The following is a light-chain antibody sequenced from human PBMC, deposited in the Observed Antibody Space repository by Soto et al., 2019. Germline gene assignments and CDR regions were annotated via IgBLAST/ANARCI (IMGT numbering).Light chain of an antibody. CDR1: QDLSTW. CDR3: HQGDTFPFT. CDR2: GAS. Sequence: DIQMTQSPSFVSASVGERVAITCRASQDLSTWLAWYQQGPGKAPKLLIFGASILQSGVPSRFIGTGSGTDFTLTISSLQPEDFATDYCHQGDTFPFTFGQGTRLEIK. J-gene: IGKJ5*01. V-gene: IGKV1D-12*01.